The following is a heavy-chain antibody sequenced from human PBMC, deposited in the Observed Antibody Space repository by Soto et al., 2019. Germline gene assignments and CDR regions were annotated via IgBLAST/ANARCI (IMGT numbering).Heavy chain of an antibody. J-gene: IGHJ5*02. D-gene: IGHD4-17*01. V-gene: IGHV4-59*01. CDR3: ARQRKHDYGLSFWFDP. CDR2: IYYSGST. Sequence: NPSETLSLTCTVSGGSISSYYWSWIRQPPGKGLEWIGYIYYSGSTNYNPSLKSRVTISVDTSKNQFSLKLSSVTAADTAVYYCARQRKHDYGLSFWFDPWGQGTLVTVSS. CDR1: GGSISSYY.